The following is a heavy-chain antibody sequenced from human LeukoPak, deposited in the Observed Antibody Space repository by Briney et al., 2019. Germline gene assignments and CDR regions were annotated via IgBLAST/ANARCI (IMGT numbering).Heavy chain of an antibody. CDR3: AKDRYGAVAGYYFDY. Sequence: GGSLRLSCAASGFTFSSYAMRWVRQAPGKGLEWVSIISSSGGSTHYADSVRGRFTISRDNSKSTLYLQMNSLRVEDTAVYYCAKDRYGAVAGYYFDYWGQGTLVTVSS. J-gene: IGHJ4*02. V-gene: IGHV3-23*01. CDR1: GFTFSSYA. CDR2: ISSSGGST. D-gene: IGHD6-19*01.